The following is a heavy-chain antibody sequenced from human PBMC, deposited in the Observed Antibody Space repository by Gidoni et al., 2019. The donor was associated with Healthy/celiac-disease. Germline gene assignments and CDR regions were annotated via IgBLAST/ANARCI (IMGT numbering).Heavy chain of an antibody. D-gene: IGHD3-9*01. V-gene: IGHV4-34*01. CDR3: ARGVLRYFAPSSYFDY. J-gene: IGHJ4*02. Sequence: QVQLQQWGAGLLKPSETLSLTCAVYGGSFSGYYWSWIRQPPGKGLEWIGEINHSGSTNYNPSLKSRVTISVDTSKNQFSLKLSSVTAADTAVYYCARGVLRYFAPSSYFDYWGQGTLVTVSS. CDR1: GGSFSGYY. CDR2: INHSGST.